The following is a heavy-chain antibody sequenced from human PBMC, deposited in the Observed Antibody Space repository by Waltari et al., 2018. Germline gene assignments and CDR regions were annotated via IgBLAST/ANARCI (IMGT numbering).Heavy chain of an antibody. CDR1: GFDFSSYG. Sequence: QVQLVESGGGVVQSGGSLRLACAASGFDFSSYGLHWVRQTPARGLGGVGLISYGGIIKEYADSGRGRFSISRDDSGRILYLQMDSLRVEDTAVYYCAKEAYFANNNYHDSWGQGTRVTVTS. CDR3: AKEAYFANNNYHDS. D-gene: IGHD2-21*01. V-gene: IGHV3-30*18. J-gene: IGHJ5*01. CDR2: ISYGGIIK.